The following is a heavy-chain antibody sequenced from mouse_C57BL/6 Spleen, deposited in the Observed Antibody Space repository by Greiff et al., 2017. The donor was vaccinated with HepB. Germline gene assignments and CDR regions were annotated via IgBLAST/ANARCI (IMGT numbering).Heavy chain of an antibody. Sequence: EVQLQESGAELVKPGASVKLSCTASGFNIKDYYMHWVKQRTEQGLEWIGRIDPEDGETKYAPTFQGKATITADTSSNTAYLQLSSLTSEDTAVYYCATPYYSNYDWYFDVWGTGTTVTVSS. CDR3: ATPYYSNYDWYFDV. CDR1: GFNIKDYY. J-gene: IGHJ1*03. CDR2: IDPEDGET. D-gene: IGHD2-5*01. V-gene: IGHV14-2*01.